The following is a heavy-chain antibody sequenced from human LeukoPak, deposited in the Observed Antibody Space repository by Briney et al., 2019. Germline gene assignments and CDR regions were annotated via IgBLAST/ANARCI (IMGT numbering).Heavy chain of an antibody. CDR1: GGSISSYY. D-gene: IGHD3-22*01. V-gene: IGHV4-59*01. J-gene: IGHJ4*02. CDR3: ATYSSGYYYVAY. Sequence: SETLSLTCTVSGGSISSYYWSWIRQPPGKGPEWIGYIYYSGSTNYNPSLKSRVTISVDTSKNQFSLKLSSVTAADTAVYYCATYSSGYYYVAYWGQGTLVTVSS. CDR2: IYYSGST.